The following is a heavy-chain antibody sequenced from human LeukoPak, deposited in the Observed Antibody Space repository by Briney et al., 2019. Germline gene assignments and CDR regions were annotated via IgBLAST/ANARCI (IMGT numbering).Heavy chain of an antibody. CDR3: VKDISYESSGSVFEY. CDR1: GFTFEDYT. V-gene: IGHV3-43*01. J-gene: IGHJ4*02. CDR2: INWHGTT. D-gene: IGHD3-22*01. Sequence: GGSLRVSCAASGFTFEDYTMHWVRQAPGQTLEWVSLINWHGTTYYTDSVTGRFTISRDNSKNSLYLQMDTLRREDTAFYYCVKDISYESSGSVFEYWGQGALVTVSS.